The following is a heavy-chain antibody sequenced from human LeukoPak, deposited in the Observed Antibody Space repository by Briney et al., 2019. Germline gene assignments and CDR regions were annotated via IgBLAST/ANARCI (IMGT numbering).Heavy chain of an antibody. CDR3: ARAAAGLDY. D-gene: IGHD6-13*01. Sequence: GGSLRLSCAASGFTFSSNWMDWVRQGPGKGLGWVSRINSDGRSTKYADSVKGRFTISRDNAKNTLYLQMNSLRAEDTAVHYCARAAAGLDYWGQGTLVTVSS. CDR1: GFTFSSNW. V-gene: IGHV3-74*03. CDR2: INSDGRST. J-gene: IGHJ4*02.